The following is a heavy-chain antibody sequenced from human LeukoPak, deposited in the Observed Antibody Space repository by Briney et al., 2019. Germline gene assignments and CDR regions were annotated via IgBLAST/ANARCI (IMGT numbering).Heavy chain of an antibody. V-gene: IGHV3-30-3*01. D-gene: IGHD1-26*01. Sequence: GRSLRLSCAASGFTFSSYAMHWVRQAPGKGLEWVAAISYDGSNKYYADSVKGRFTISRDNSKNTLYLQMNSLRAEDTAVYYCASPLIVGATTGYFDYWGQGTLVTVSS. CDR3: ASPLIVGATTGYFDY. J-gene: IGHJ4*02. CDR2: ISYDGSNK. CDR1: GFTFSSYA.